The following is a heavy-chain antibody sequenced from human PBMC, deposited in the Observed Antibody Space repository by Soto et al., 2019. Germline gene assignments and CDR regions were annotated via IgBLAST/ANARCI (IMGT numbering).Heavy chain of an antibody. D-gene: IGHD6-6*01. CDR1: GFTFSSYA. CDR3: VKADRGRPALAARPTY. Sequence: ESLRLSCSASGFTFSSYAMHWVRQAPGKGLEYVSAISSNGGSTYYADSVKGRFTISRDNSKNTLYLQMRSLRAEDTAVYYCVKADRGRPALAARPTYWGQGTLVTVSS. CDR2: ISSNGGST. J-gene: IGHJ4*02. V-gene: IGHV3-64D*06.